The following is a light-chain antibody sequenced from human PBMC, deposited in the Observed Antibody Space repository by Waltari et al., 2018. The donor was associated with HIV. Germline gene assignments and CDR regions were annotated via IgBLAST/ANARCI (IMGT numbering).Light chain of an antibody. V-gene: IGKV4-1*01. Sequence: DSVMTQSTDSLAVSMGETATINCMSSQSLLYSSNNKNYLTWYQHKPVQPPKLLIYWASTRESGVPDRFSGSESGTDFTLTISSLQADDVAVYYCQQYYTTPRTFGQGTKLEIK. CDR1: QSLLYSSNNKNY. CDR3: QQYYTTPRT. CDR2: WAS. J-gene: IGKJ2*01.